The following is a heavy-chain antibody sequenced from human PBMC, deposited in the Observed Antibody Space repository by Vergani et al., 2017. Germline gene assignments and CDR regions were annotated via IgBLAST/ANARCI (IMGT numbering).Heavy chain of an antibody. CDR3: AAAVVVDAFDV. CDR1: GYTFTGYY. Sequence: QVQLVQSGAEVKKPGASVKVSCKASGYTFTGYYMYWVRQAPGQGLEWMGWINPKSGGTNYAQKFQGRVTLTRDTTISTAYMELSSLTSDDTAVYYCAAAVVVDAFDVWAQGTMVTVSP. CDR2: INPKSGGT. V-gene: IGHV1-2*02. D-gene: IGHD2-15*01. J-gene: IGHJ3*01.